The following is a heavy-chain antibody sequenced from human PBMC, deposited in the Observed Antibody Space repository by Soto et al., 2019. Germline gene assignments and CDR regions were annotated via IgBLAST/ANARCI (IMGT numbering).Heavy chain of an antibody. D-gene: IGHD1-20*01. J-gene: IGHJ4*02. Sequence: SETLSLTCAVYGGSFSGYYWSWIRQPPGKGLEWIGEINHSGSTNYNPSLKSRVTISVDTSKNQFSLKLTSATDADTAVYYCARRITRPERFDYWGQGALVTVSS. CDR1: GGSFSGYY. CDR2: INHSGST. V-gene: IGHV4-34*01. CDR3: ARRITRPERFDY.